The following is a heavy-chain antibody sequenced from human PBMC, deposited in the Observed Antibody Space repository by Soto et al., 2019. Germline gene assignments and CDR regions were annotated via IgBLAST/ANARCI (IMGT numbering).Heavy chain of an antibody. CDR1: GGTFSSYA. Sequence: GASVKVSCKASGGTFSSYAISWVRQAPGQGLEWMGGIIPIFGTANYAQKFQGRVTITADESTSTAYMELSSLRSEDTAVYYCAREDYDILTGYSINEINPVPANWGQGTLVTVSS. CDR3: AREDYDILTGYSINEINPVPAN. J-gene: IGHJ4*02. D-gene: IGHD3-9*01. CDR2: IIPIFGTA. V-gene: IGHV1-69*13.